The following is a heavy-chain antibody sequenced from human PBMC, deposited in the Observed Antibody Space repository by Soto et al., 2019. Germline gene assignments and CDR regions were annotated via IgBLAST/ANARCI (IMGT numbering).Heavy chain of an antibody. J-gene: IGHJ6*02. V-gene: IGHV3-30*18. CDR3: AKVLPSVTTYYYGMDV. CDR1: GFIFSSYG. CDR2: ISYDGFDE. Sequence: LRLSCAASGFIFSSYGMHWVRQAPGKGLEWVAVISYDGFDEYYTDSVKGRFTISRDNSKNTLYLQMNSLRGEDTAVYYCAKVLPSVTTYYYGMDVWGQGTTVTVSS. D-gene: IGHD4-17*01.